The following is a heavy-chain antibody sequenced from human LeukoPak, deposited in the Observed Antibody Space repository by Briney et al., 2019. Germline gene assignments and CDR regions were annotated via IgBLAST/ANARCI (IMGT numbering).Heavy chain of an antibody. CDR3: ASSFVHYYDSSGLDY. CDR2: IYYSGST. J-gene: IGHJ4*02. D-gene: IGHD3-22*01. CDR1: GGSISSGDYY. Sequence: PSETLSLTCTVSGGSISSGDYYWSWIRQPPGKGLEWIGYIYYSGSTYYNPSLKSRVTISVDTSKNQFSLKLSSVTAADTAVYYCASSFVHYYDSSGLDYWGQGTLATVSS. V-gene: IGHV4-30-4*01.